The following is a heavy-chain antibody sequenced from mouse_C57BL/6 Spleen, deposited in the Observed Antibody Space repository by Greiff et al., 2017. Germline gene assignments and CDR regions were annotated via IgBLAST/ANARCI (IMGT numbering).Heavy chain of an antibody. CDR2: ISSGSSTI. Sequence: EVMLVESGGGLVKPGGSLKLSCAASGFTFSDYGMHWVRQAPEKGLEWVAYISSGSSTIYYADTVKGRFTISRDNAKNTLFLQMTSLRSEDTAMYDCARDFYYAMDYWGQGTSVTVSS. V-gene: IGHV5-17*01. J-gene: IGHJ4*01. CDR1: GFTFSDYG. CDR3: ARDFYYAMDY.